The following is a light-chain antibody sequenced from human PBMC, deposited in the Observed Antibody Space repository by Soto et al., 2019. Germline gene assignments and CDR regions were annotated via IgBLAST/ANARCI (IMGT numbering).Light chain of an antibody. CDR2: DAS. J-gene: IGKJ4*01. CDR1: QSVRNNY. Sequence: EIVLTQSPDTLSLSPGERATLSCRASQSVRNNYLAWYQQKPGQAPRFLIYDASSRATGIPDRFSGSGSGTDFTLTINRLEPEDSAVYYCQQYGSTPLTFGGGTKVDIE. V-gene: IGKV3-20*01. CDR3: QQYGSTPLT.